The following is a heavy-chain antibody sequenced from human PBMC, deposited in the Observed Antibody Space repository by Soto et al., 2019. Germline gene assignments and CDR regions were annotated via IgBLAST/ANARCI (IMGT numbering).Heavy chain of an antibody. CDR3: ARSFPRFTAPDS. D-gene: IGHD2-21*02. CDR2: ISPTGNKI. Sequence: EVQLVESGGGLVQPGGSLRLSCAASGFIFSNYEMNWVRQAPGKGLQWVSFISPTGNKIYYGESVKGRFTISRDNAKNSVFLQMNSLTAEDTAVYFCARSFPRFTAPDSWGLGTLVTVAS. V-gene: IGHV3-48*03. J-gene: IGHJ5*01. CDR1: GFIFSNYE.